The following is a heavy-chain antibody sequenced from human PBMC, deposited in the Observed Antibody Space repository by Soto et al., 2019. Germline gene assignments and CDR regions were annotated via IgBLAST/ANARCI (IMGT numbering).Heavy chain of an antibody. Sequence: QVEVVQSGGGVVQPGKSLRLSCAASGFIFSDYGVHWARQVPGKGLQWVAFISNNASHEYYADSVKGRFTISRDNSKHTVYLQMKSLRPEDTAVYYCVPNCDYWGQGTLVTVSP. CDR3: VPNCDY. CDR2: ISNNASHE. V-gene: IGHV3-30*03. CDR1: GFIFSDYG. J-gene: IGHJ4*02.